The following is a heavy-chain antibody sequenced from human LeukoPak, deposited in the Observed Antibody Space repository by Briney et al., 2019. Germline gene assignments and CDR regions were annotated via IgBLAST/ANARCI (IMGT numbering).Heavy chain of an antibody. J-gene: IGHJ4*02. CDR2: IRYNGNTK. V-gene: IGHV3-30*02. CDR3: ARGQLEVPSGVQF. Sequence: GGSLRLSCAASGFAFDNHGMHWLRQAPGKGLEWVAFIRYNGNTKYYADSVKGRFSISRDNSKNTLFLQMNSLRLEDAAVYYCARGQLEVPSGVQFWGQGTLVTVSS. D-gene: IGHD1-7*01. CDR1: GFAFDNHG.